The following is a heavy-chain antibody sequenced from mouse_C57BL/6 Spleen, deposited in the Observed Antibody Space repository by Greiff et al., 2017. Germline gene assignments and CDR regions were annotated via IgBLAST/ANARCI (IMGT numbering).Heavy chain of an antibody. V-gene: IGHV1-74*01. D-gene: IGHD3-2*02. CDR2: IHPSDSDT. CDR1: GYTFTSYW. J-gene: IGHJ3*01. Sequence: QVQLQQPGAELVKPGASVKVSCKASGYTFTSYWMHWVKQRPGQGLEWIGRIHPSDSDTNYNQKFKGKATLTVDKSSSTAYMQLSSLTSEYSAVYYCAILDSSGYVSAYWGQGTLVTVSA. CDR3: AILDSSGYVSAY.